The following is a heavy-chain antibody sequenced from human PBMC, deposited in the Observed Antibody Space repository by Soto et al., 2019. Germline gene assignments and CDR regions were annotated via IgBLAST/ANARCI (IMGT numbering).Heavy chain of an antibody. V-gene: IGHV5-10-1*01. D-gene: IGHD2-2*01. CDR3: ARHAYCSSTSCAGNAFEI. CDR2: IDPSDSYP. CDR1: GYSFTSYW. J-gene: IGHJ3*02. Sequence: PGESLKISCKGSGYSFTSYWISWVLQMPGKGLEWMGRIDPSDSYPNYSPSFQGHVTISADKSISTAYLPWRSLKASDTAMYYCARHAYCSSTSCAGNAFEIWGQGTRGTVSS.